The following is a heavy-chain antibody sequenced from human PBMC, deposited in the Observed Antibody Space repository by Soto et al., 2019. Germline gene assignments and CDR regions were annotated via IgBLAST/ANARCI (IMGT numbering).Heavy chain of an antibody. CDR3: ARDDTALFGVDV. CDR2: IIPLFGTA. D-gene: IGHD5-18*01. CDR1: GDTFSSYG. Sequence: QVQLVQSGAEVKKPGSSVKVSCKTSGDTFSSYGISWVRQAPGQGLEWMGGIIPLFGTAHYAQKFQGRVTITADESTSTAYMELSSLRSDDTAIYYCARDDTALFGVDVWGQGTTVTDSS. V-gene: IGHV1-69*01. J-gene: IGHJ6*02.